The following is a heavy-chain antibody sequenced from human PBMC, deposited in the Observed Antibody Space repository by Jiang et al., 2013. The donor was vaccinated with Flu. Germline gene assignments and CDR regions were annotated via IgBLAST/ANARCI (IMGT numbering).Heavy chain of an antibody. J-gene: IGHJ4*02. CDR1: GGSISSSSYY. V-gene: IGHV4-39*01. CDR2: IYYSGST. Sequence: GSGLVKPSETLSLTCTVSGGSISSSSYYWGWIRQPPGKGLEWIGSIYYSGSTYYNPSLKSRVTISVDTSKNQFSLKLSSVTAADTAVYYCARHAPRELGHYDYWGQGTLVTVSS. CDR3: ARHAPRELGHYDY. D-gene: IGHD6-13*01.